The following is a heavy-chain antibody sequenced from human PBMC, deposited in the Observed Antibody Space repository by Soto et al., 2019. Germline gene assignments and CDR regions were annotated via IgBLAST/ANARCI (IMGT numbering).Heavy chain of an antibody. CDR3: VTTTRGDPFDH. Sequence: EVPLVESGGDLVQPGGSLRLSCAATGFRFTTYWMTWVRQAPGKGLEWVAIIRQDGSETKYGDSVKGRFTISRDNAKNSAYLQMNGLEAEDTAVYYCVTTTRGDPFDHWGQGTLVTVSS. CDR1: GFRFTTYW. V-gene: IGHV3-7*03. CDR2: IRQDGSET. D-gene: IGHD3-16*01. J-gene: IGHJ4*02.